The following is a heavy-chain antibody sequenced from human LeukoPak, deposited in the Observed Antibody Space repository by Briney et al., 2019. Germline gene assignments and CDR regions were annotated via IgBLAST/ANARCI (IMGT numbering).Heavy chain of an antibody. J-gene: IGHJ4*02. CDR1: GFTFSTYS. Sequence: PGGSLSLSCAASGFTFSTYSMNWVRQAPGKGLEWVSSINSGSSYINYADSVRGRFTISRDNAKNPLYLQMNSLRAEDTAVYYCARTYYYDNSAVFGHWGQGALVTVSS. D-gene: IGHD3-22*01. V-gene: IGHV3-21*01. CDR2: INSGSSYI. CDR3: ARTYYYDNSAVFGH.